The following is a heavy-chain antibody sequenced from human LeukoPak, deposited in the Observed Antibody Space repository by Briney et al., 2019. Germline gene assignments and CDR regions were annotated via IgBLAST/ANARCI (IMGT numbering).Heavy chain of an antibody. J-gene: IGHJ6*03. CDR2: IIPIFGTA. V-gene: IGHV1-69*06. CDR1: GGTFSSYA. Sequence: ASVKVSCKTAGGTFSSYAISWVRQAPGQGLEWMGRIIPIFGTASYAQNFQGRVTITADKSTSTVYMELSSLRSEDTAVYYCARVYDSGSQAYFYYMDVWGKGTTVTNSS. CDR3: ARVYDSGSQAYFYYMDV. D-gene: IGHD3-10*01.